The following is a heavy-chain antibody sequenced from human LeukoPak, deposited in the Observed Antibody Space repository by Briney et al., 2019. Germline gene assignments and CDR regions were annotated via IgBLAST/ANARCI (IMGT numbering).Heavy chain of an antibody. V-gene: IGHV4-34*01. CDR3: ARKFNVLRFLEWATAWFDP. CDR1: GGSFSGYY. J-gene: IGHJ5*02. Sequence: SETLSLTCAVYGGSFSGYYWSWIRQPPGKGLEWIGEINHSGSTNYNPSLKRGVTISVDTSKNQFSLKLSSVTAADTAVSYCARKFNVLRFLEWATAWFDPWGQGTLVTVSS. CDR2: INHSGST. D-gene: IGHD3-3*01.